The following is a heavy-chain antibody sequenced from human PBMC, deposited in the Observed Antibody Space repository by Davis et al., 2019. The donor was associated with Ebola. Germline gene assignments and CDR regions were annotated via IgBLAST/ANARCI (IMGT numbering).Heavy chain of an antibody. CDR3: ARDGNSGYDSGTIDP. CDR1: GYTFTSYA. CDR2: ISAYNGNT. V-gene: IGHV1-18*01. Sequence: ASVKVSCKASGYTFTSYAMHWVRQAPGQRLEWMGWISAYNGNTNYAQKLQGRVTMTTDTSTSTAYMELRSLRSDDTAVYYCARDGNSGYDSGTIDPWGQGTLVTVSS. D-gene: IGHD5-12*01. J-gene: IGHJ5*02.